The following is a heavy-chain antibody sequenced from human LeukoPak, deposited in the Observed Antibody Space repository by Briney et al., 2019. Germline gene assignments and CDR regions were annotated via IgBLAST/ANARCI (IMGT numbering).Heavy chain of an antibody. CDR3: AKGRFEAVAGSYFDY. Sequence: PGGSLRLSCAASGFTFSSYAMSWVRQAPGKGPEWVSAISGSGGSTYYADSVKGRFTISRDNSKNTLYLQMNSLRAEDTAVYYCAKGRFEAVAGSYFDYWGQGTLVTVSS. J-gene: IGHJ4*02. CDR2: ISGSGGST. D-gene: IGHD6-19*01. CDR1: GFTFSSYA. V-gene: IGHV3-23*01.